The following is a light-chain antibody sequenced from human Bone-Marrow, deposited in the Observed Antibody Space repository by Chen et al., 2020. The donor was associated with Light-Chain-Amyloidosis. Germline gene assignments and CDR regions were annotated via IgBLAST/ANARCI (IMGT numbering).Light chain of an antibody. Sequence: DIQMTQSPSSLSASVGDRVTISCRASQYITNYLHWYQQKPGKAPNLGIYGVSSLESGVPSRFSGSGSGTAFTLTINSLQPEDCATNYCQQSYSPFLSFGGVPKVDIK. CDR1: QYITNY. CDR3: QQSYSPFLS. V-gene: IGKV1-39*01. J-gene: IGKJ4*01. CDR2: GVS.